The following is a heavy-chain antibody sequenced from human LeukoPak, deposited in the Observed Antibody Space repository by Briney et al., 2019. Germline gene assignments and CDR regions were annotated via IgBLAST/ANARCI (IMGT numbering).Heavy chain of an antibody. D-gene: IGHD6-13*01. CDR3: AKDPAQQLVHGYFDY. CDR1: GFTFSSYA. CDR2: ISGSGGST. V-gene: IGHV3-23*01. J-gene: IGHJ4*02. Sequence: PGGSLRLSCAASGFTFSSYAMSWVRQAPGKGLEWVSAISGSGGSTYYADSVKGRFTISRDNSKNTLYLQMNSLRAEDTAVYYCAKDPAQQLVHGYFDYWGQGTLVTVSS.